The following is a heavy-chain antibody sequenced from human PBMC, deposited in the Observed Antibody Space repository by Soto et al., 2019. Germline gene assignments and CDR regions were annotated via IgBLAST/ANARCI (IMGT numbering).Heavy chain of an antibody. CDR2: ISYDGSNK. Sequence: QVQLVESGGGVVQPGRSLRLSCAASGFTFSSYGMHWVRQAPGKGLEWVAVISYDGSNKYYADSVKGRFTISRDNSKNTLYLQMNSLRAEDTAVYYCAKDDTAIVTGGFDYWGQGTLVTVSS. J-gene: IGHJ4*02. CDR3: AKDDTAIVTGGFDY. V-gene: IGHV3-30*18. CDR1: GFTFSSYG. D-gene: IGHD5-18*01.